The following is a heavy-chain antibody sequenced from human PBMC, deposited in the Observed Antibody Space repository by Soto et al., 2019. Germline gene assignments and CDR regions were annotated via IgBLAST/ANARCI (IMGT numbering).Heavy chain of an antibody. D-gene: IGHD1-26*01. CDR3: ARFGVGTTRNHTFDY. CDR2: IYYSGST. J-gene: IGHJ4*01. CDR1: GGSIRRYY. Sequence: PSETLSLTCTVSGGSIRRYYWSWIRQPPGQGLEWIGHIYYSGSTSYSPSLRSRVTISVDTSNKQFSLKLSSVTAADTAVYYCARFGVGTTRNHTFDYWGHGAMVTVYS. V-gene: IGHV4-59*01.